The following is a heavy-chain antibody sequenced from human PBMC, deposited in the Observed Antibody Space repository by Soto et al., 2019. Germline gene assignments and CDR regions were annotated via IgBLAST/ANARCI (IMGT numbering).Heavy chain of an antibody. CDR3: AKDMGGFGELSPYYYYYGMDV. J-gene: IGHJ6*02. CDR2: ISWNSGSI. Sequence: GGSLRLSCAASGFTFDDYAMHWVRQAPGKGLEWVSGISWNSGSIGYADSVEGRFTISRDNAKNSLYLQMNSLRAEDTALYYCAKDMGGFGELSPYYYYYGMDVWGQGTTVTVSS. CDR1: GFTFDDYA. D-gene: IGHD3-10*01. V-gene: IGHV3-9*01.